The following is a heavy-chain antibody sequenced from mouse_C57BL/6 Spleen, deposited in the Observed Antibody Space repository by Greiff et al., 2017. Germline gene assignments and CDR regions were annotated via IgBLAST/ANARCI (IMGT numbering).Heavy chain of an antibody. Sequence: VQLKESGPELVKPGASVKISCKASGYTFTDYYINWVKQRPGQGLEWIGWIFPGSGSTYYNEKFKGKATLTVDKSSSTAYMLLSSLTSEDSAVYFCAREGYDFLYAMDYWGQGTSVTVSS. D-gene: IGHD2-4*01. CDR2: IFPGSGST. CDR3: AREGYDFLYAMDY. V-gene: IGHV1-75*01. CDR1: GYTFTDYY. J-gene: IGHJ4*01.